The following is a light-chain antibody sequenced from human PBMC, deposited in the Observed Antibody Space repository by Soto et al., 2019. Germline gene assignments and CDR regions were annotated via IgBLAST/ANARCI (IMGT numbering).Light chain of an antibody. Sequence: QSVLTQPPSASGTPGQRVTISCSGSSSNIGSNYVYWYQQLPGTAPKLLIYSNNQRPSGVPDRFSGCKSGTSASLAISGLRSEDEADYYCAAWDDSLSGLVFGTGTKVTVL. CDR2: SNN. V-gene: IGLV1-47*02. CDR3: AAWDDSLSGLV. CDR1: SSNIGSNY. J-gene: IGLJ1*01.